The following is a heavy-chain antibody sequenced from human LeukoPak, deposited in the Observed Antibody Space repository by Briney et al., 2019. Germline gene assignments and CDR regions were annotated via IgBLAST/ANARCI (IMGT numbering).Heavy chain of an antibody. D-gene: IGHD3-3*01. Sequence: ASVKVSCKASGYTFTSYDINWVRQATGQGLEWMGWMNPNSGNTGYAQKFQGRVTMTRNTSISTAYMELSSLRSEDTAVYYCARGPYVEWSNYDAFDIWGQGTMVTVFS. CDR1: GYTFTSYD. J-gene: IGHJ3*02. CDR2: MNPNSGNT. CDR3: ARGPYVEWSNYDAFDI. V-gene: IGHV1-8*01.